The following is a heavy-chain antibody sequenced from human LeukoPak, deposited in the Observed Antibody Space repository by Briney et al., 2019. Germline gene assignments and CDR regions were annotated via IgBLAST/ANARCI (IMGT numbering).Heavy chain of an antibody. J-gene: IGHJ4*02. CDR3: AKERVYSLDY. CDR1: GFTFSSYG. Sequence: GGSLRLSCAASGFTFSSYGMHWVRQAPGKGLEWVAVISYDGSNKYYADSVKGRFTIPRDNSKNTLYLQMNSLRAEDTAVYYCAKERVYSLDYWGQGTLVTVSS. D-gene: IGHD2-8*01. V-gene: IGHV3-30*18. CDR2: ISYDGSNK.